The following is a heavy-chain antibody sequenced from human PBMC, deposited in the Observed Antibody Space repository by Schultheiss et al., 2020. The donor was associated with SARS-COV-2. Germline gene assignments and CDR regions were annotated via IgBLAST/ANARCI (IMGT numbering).Heavy chain of an antibody. CDR2: FHTGGTP. J-gene: IGHJ5*01. CDR3: ARQWLEPGGVWFDS. Sequence: SETLSLTCTVSGGSVSSSSFYWAWLRQPAGKGLEWIGHFHTGGTPNYKPSLKSRVTISTDTSKNQFSLKLSSVTAADTAVYYCARQWLEPGGVWFDSWGQGTLVTVSS. CDR1: GGSVSSSSFY. D-gene: IGHD6-19*01. V-gene: IGHV4-61*09.